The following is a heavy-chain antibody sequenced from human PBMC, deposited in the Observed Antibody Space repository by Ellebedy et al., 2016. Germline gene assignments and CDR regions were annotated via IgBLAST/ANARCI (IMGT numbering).Heavy chain of an antibody. D-gene: IGHD2-15*01. CDR3: ARDVGDCSGGRCYPSYMDV. Sequence: ASVKVSCKASGYTVSRNAMHWVRQAPGKRLEWMGWIAAGSDNTKYSQKFQGRVTITRDTSASTVYVELNSLTSEDTAVYYCARDVGDCSGGRCYPSYMDVWGKGTTVTVSS. V-gene: IGHV1-3*01. CDR2: IAAGSDNT. J-gene: IGHJ6*03. CDR1: GYTVSRNA.